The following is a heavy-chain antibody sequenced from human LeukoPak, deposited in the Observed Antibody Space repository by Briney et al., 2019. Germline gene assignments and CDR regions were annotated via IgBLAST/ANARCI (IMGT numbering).Heavy chain of an antibody. CDR2: INPNSGGT. CDR3: ARTGNYDPYYYYFMDV. J-gene: IGHJ6*03. Sequence: ASVKVSCKASGYTFTGYYMHWVRQAPGQGLEGMGWINPNSGGTNYAQKFQGRVTMTRDTSISTAYMELSRLRSDDTAVYYCARTGNYDPYYYYFMDVWGKGTTVTVSS. V-gene: IGHV1-2*02. CDR1: GYTFTGYY. D-gene: IGHD3-22*01.